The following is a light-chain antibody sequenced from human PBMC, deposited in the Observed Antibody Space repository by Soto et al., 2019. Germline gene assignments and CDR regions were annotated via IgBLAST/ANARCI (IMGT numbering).Light chain of an antibody. V-gene: IGKV3-20*01. CDR3: QKYGGSPLYL. CDR2: GAS. Sequence: ETVLTQSPGTLSLSPGERATLSCRASLSVSSSSLAWYQQKPGQAPRLLIYGASSRATGIPDRFSGSGSGTDFPLTISRLGPEVFAVYYCQKYGGSPLYLLGQGTRVDIK. J-gene: IGKJ2*01. CDR1: LSVSSSS.